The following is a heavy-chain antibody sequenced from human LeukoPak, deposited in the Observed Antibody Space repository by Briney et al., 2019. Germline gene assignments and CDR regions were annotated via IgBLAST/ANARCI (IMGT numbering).Heavy chain of an antibody. CDR1: GFTFSSYA. J-gene: IGHJ4*02. D-gene: IGHD1-1*01. V-gene: IGHV3-30*02. CDR3: AKDPPSWITLPDY. CDR2: IRYDGSNK. Sequence: GGSLRLSCAASGFTFSSYAMHWVRQAPGKGLEWVAFIRYDGSNKYYADSVKGRFTISRDNSKNTLYLQMNSLRAEDTAVYYCAKDPPSWITLPDYWGQGTLVTVSS.